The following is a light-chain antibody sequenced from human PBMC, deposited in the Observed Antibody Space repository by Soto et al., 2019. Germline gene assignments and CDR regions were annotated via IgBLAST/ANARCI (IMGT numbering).Light chain of an antibody. CDR1: QSVSNNY. CDR3: QQYNTSVT. CDR2: GAS. V-gene: IGKV3-20*01. J-gene: IGKJ4*01. Sequence: EIGLTQSPGTLSLSPGERATLSCRASQSVSNNYLAWYQQKPGQAPRLLIYGASNRATGIPDRFSGSGSETEFTLTISSLQPDDFATYYCQQYNTSVTFGGGTKVDIK.